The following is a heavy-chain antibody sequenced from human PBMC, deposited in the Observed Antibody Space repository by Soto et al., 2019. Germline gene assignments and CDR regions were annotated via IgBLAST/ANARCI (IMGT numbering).Heavy chain of an antibody. CDR3: AREGSTDSSTFDY. CDR1: GYTLSTYA. J-gene: IGHJ4*02. Sequence: QVQLVQSGAEVKKPGASVKVSCKASGYTLSTYAVHWLRQAPGQRLEWMGRIDAGNDNTKYSQNFQGRVTITTDTSASTAYMELRSLKSEDTAIYYCAREGSTDSSTFDYWGQGTLVTVSS. D-gene: IGHD3-10*01. CDR2: IDAGNDNT. V-gene: IGHV1-3*01.